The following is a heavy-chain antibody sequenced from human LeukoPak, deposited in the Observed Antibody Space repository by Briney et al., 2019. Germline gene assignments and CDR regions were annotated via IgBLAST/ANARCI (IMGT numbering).Heavy chain of an antibody. CDR2: VGGNGDST. CDR3: AKGTSVSCYGSLDH. Sequence: GGSLRLSCTASGFTFRSYAMSWVRQAPGKGLEWVSVVGGNGDSTCYADSVKGRFTISRDISKNTLYLQMNSLRAEGTAVYYCAKGTSVSCYGSLDHWGQGTLVTVSS. CDR1: GFTFRSYA. V-gene: IGHV3-23*01. J-gene: IGHJ4*02. D-gene: IGHD2-15*01.